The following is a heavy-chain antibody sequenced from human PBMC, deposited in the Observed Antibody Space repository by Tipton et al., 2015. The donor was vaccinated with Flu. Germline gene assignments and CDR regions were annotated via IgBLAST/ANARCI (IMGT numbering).Heavy chain of an antibody. CDR1: GFTFKNYG. CDR2: ISFGGSET. CDR3: ATLTGDDY. J-gene: IGHJ4*02. Sequence: SLRLSCTASGFTFKNYGMHWVRQAPGKGLEWVAVISFGGSETHYADSVKGRFTISRDNTKKSLYLQLNSLRVEDTAIYYCATLTGDDYWGQGILVTVSS. V-gene: IGHV3-30*03. D-gene: IGHD7-27*01.